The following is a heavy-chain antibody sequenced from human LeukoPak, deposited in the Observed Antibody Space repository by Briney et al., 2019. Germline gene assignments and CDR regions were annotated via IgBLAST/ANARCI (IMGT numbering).Heavy chain of an antibody. CDR2: INPNSGGT. D-gene: IGHD6-13*01. Sequence: ASVKVSCKASGYTFTGYYMHWVRQAPGQGLEWMGWINPNSGGTNYAQKFQGRVTMTTDTSISTAYMELSRLRSDDTAVYYCARDRVAAAGNSNFDYWGQGTLVTVSS. V-gene: IGHV1-2*02. J-gene: IGHJ4*02. CDR1: GYTFTGYY. CDR3: ARDRVAAAGNSNFDY.